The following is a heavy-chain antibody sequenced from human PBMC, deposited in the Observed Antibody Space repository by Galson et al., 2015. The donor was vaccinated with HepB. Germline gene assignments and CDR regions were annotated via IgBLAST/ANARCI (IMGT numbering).Heavy chain of an antibody. Sequence: SLRLSCAASGFTFAGYAMSWVRQAPGKGLEWVSAISGSGGSIYYADSVKGRFTVSRDNSKSTLYLQMNSLRAEDAAVYYCAKDRGSGWYYFDDWGQGTLVTVSS. CDR1: GFTFAGYA. J-gene: IGHJ4*02. CDR2: ISGSGGSI. V-gene: IGHV3-23*01. D-gene: IGHD6-19*01. CDR3: AKDRGSGWYYFDD.